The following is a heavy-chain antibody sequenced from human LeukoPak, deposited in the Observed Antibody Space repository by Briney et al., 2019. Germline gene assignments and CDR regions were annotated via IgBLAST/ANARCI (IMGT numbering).Heavy chain of an antibody. CDR2: IYSGDST. V-gene: IGHV3-66*01. CDR1: GFTVSSNY. Sequence: GGSLRLSCAVSGFTVSSNYMTWVRQAPGKALDWVSVIYSGDSTYYADSVKGRFTISRDNSLNTLYLQMNSLRAEDTAVYYCARDISGDSYYYGMDVWGQGTTVTVSS. J-gene: IGHJ6*02. CDR3: ARDISGDSYYYGMDV. D-gene: IGHD3-10*01.